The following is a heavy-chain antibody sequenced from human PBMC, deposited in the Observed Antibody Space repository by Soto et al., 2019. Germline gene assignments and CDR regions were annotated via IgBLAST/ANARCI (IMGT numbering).Heavy chain of an antibody. CDR1: GFTFSSYS. CDR2: ISYDGSNK. D-gene: IGHD5-18*01. Sequence: PGGSLRLSCAASGFTFSSYSMNWVRQAPGKGLEWVAVISYDGSNKYYADSVKGRFTISRDNSKNTLYLQMNSLRAEDTAVYYCAKALQLWSYYYYGMDVWGQGTTVTVSS. CDR3: AKALQLWSYYYYGMDV. J-gene: IGHJ6*02. V-gene: IGHV3-30*18.